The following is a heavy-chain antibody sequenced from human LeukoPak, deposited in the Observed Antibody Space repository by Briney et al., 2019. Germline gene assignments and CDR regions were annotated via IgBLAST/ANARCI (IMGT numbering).Heavy chain of an antibody. J-gene: IGHJ4*02. CDR3: ARGVQLLHYFDY. Sequence: SETLSLTCTVSGGSISSGDYYWSWIRQPPGKGLEWIGYIYYSGSTYYNPSLKSRVTISVDTSKNQFSLKLSSVTAADTAVYYCARGVQLLHYFDYWGQGTLVTVSS. CDR2: IYYSGST. D-gene: IGHD2-2*01. CDR1: GGSISSGDYY. V-gene: IGHV4-30-4*01.